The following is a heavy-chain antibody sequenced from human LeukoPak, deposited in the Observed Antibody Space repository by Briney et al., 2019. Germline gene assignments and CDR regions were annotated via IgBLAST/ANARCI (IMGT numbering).Heavy chain of an antibody. CDR1: GFTFDDYA. Sequence: GGSLRLSCAASGFTFDDYAMHWVRQAPGKGLEWVSGISWNSGSIGYADSVKGRFTISRDNSKNTLYLQMNSLRAEDTAVYYCAASSTSAWKFDPWGQGTLVTVSS. CDR2: ISWNSGSI. D-gene: IGHD2-2*01. J-gene: IGHJ5*02. V-gene: IGHV3-9*01. CDR3: AASSTSAWKFDP.